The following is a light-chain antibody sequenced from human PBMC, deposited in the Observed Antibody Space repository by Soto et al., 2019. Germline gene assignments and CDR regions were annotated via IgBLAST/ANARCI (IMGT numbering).Light chain of an antibody. V-gene: IGKV1-12*01. CDR3: QPYNNWPLT. CDR2: AAS. CDR1: QGISSW. J-gene: IGKJ4*01. Sequence: DIQMTQSPSSVAASVQDGVTITCRASQGISSWLAWYQQKPGKAPKLLIYAASSLQSGVPSRFSGSGSGAEFTLTINSLQSEDFAVYYCQPYNNWPLTFGGGTKVDIK.